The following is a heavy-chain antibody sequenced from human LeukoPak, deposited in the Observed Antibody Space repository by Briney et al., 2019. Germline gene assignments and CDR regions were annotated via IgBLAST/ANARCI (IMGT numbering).Heavy chain of an antibody. J-gene: IGHJ6*03. D-gene: IGHD3-10*01. CDR2: IIPIFGTA. CDR1: GGTFSSYA. Sequence: GASVKVSCKASGGTFSSYAISWVRQAPGQGLEWMGGIIPIFGTANYAQKFQGRVTITADKSTSTAYMELSSLRSEDTAVYYCARGGVRGVIGHYYYYMDVWGKGTTVTISS. CDR3: ARGGVRGVIGHYYYYMDV. V-gene: IGHV1-69*06.